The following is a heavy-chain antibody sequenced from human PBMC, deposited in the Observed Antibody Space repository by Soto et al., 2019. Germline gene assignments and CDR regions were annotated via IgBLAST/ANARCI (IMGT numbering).Heavy chain of an antibody. V-gene: IGHV4-4*02. Sequence: QVQLQESGPGLVKPSGTLSLTCAVSGGSISSSNWWSWVRQPPGKGLEWIGEIYHSGSTNYNPSLKSRXXIXVXXSKNQFSLKLSSVTAADTAVYYCARQIGSGYAADYWGQGTLVTVSS. J-gene: IGHJ4*02. D-gene: IGHD3-22*01. CDR2: IYHSGST. CDR3: ARQIGSGYAADY. CDR1: GGSISSSNW.